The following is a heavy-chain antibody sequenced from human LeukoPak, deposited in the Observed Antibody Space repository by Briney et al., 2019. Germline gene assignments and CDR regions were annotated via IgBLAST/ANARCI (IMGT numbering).Heavy chain of an antibody. V-gene: IGHV4-4*07. CDR2: IYTSGST. CDR1: GGSISSYY. J-gene: IGHJ3*02. CDR3: ARDRYYYDSSGDAFDI. Sequence: SETLSLTCTVSGGSISSYYWSWIRQHAGKGLEWIGRIYTSGSTNYNSSLKCRVTMSVVTSKNQFSLKLRSVTAADTAVYYCARDRYYYDSSGDAFDIWGQGTMVTVSS. D-gene: IGHD3-22*01.